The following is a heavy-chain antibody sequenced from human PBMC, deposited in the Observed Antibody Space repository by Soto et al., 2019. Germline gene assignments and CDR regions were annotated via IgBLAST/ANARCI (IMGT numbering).Heavy chain of an antibody. Sequence: QVQLVESGGGVVQPGRSLRLSCAASGFTFSSYGMHWVRQAPGKGLEWVAVISYDGSNKYYADSVKGRFTISRDNSKNTLYLQMNSLRAEDTDVYYCAKETAMARPYYYYGMDVWGQGTTVTVSS. V-gene: IGHV3-30*18. CDR1: GFTFSSYG. CDR2: ISYDGSNK. D-gene: IGHD5-18*01. J-gene: IGHJ6*02. CDR3: AKETAMARPYYYYGMDV.